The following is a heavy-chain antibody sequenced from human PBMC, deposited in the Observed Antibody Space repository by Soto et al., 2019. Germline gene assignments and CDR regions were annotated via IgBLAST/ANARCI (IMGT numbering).Heavy chain of an antibody. Sequence: QVQLVESGGGVVRPGNSLTLACAASGFTFSGIAMHWVRRAPGKGLEWVAVVSYDATNKFYGESVKGRFTVSRDNSKHTLYLHMTSLRPEDTATYYCAKALSFTSSALDSWGQGSLVIVS. CDR2: VSYDATNK. CDR1: GFTFSGIA. D-gene: IGHD2-2*01. CDR3: AKALSFTSSALDS. V-gene: IGHV3-30*18. J-gene: IGHJ5*02.